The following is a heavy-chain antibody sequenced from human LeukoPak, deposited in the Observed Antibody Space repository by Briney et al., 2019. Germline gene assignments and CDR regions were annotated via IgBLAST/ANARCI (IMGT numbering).Heavy chain of an antibody. J-gene: IGHJ5*02. V-gene: IGHV3-9*01. CDR3: ARDLGYGDYDP. CDR2: ISWNSGSI. D-gene: IGHD4-17*01. Sequence: PGGSLRLSCAGSGFIFNNYAMHWVRQPPGKGLEWVSGISWNSGSIDYADSVKGRFTISRDNSKNTLYLQMNSLRAEDTAVYYCARDLGYGDYDPWGQGTLVTVSS. CDR1: GFIFNNYA.